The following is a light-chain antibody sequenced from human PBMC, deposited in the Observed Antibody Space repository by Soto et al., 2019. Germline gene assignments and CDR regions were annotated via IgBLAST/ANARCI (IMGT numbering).Light chain of an antibody. Sequence: EKAMTQSPATLAVSPGERATPSCRASQSGSSNLAWYQQKPGQAPRRLIYGASTRATGIPARFSGSGSGTEFTLTISSLQSEDFAVYYCQQYNKWHWTFGQGTKLEIK. CDR3: QQYNKWHWT. CDR2: GAS. V-gene: IGKV3-15*01. CDR1: QSGSSN. J-gene: IGKJ1*01.